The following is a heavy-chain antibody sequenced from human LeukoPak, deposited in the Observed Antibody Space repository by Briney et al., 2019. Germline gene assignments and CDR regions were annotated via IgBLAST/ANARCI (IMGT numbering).Heavy chain of an antibody. CDR2: INHSGST. CDR3: AREYCSGGSCYSINSAFDI. V-gene: IGHV4-34*01. J-gene: IGHJ3*02. D-gene: IGHD2-15*01. CDR1: GGSFSGYY. Sequence: PSETLSLTCAVYGGSFSGYYWSWIRQHPGEGLERIGEINHSGSTNYNPSLKSRVTISVDTSKNQFSLKLSSVTAADTAVYYCAREYCSGGSCYSINSAFDIWGQGTMVTVSS.